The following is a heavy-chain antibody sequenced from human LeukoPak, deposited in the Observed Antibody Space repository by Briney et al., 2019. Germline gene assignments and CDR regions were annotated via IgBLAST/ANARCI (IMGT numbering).Heavy chain of an antibody. CDR3: ARDWCGGDCPYCMDV. Sequence: ASVKVSCKASGYTFTSYGISWVRQAPGQGLEWMGWISAYNGNTNYAQKLQGRVTMPTDTSTSTAYMELRSLRSDDTAVYYCARDWCGGDCPYCMDVWGRGTTIIVSS. V-gene: IGHV1-18*01. D-gene: IGHD2-21*02. CDR2: ISAYNGNT. J-gene: IGHJ6*02. CDR1: GYTFTSYG.